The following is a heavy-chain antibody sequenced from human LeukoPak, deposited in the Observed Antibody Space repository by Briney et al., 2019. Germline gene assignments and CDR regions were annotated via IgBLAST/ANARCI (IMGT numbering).Heavy chain of an antibody. D-gene: IGHD3-10*01. CDR2: MGPNSGNT. CDR3: ARGTIGSHDY. CDR1: GYTFISHN. V-gene: IGHV1-8*03. Sequence: ASVKVSCKTSGYTFISHNINWVRQATGQGLEWMGWMGPNSGNTGYAQKFQGRVTITRNTSISTAYMELSSLRSEDTAVYYCARGTIGSHDYWGQGTLVTVSS. J-gene: IGHJ4*02.